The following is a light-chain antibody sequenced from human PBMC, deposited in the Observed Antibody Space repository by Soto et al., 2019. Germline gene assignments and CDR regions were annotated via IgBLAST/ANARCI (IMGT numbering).Light chain of an antibody. J-gene: IGLJ2*01. CDR1: SFNIGSNT. Sequence: QSVLTQPPSASGTPGQRVTISCSGSSFNIGSNTVTWYQHLPGTAPTLLIYSNDQRPAGVAARVSGSKSGTSASLAISGRQSEDEADYYCAAWDDGLKGVVFGGGTKLTVL. CDR3: AAWDDGLKGVV. V-gene: IGLV1-44*01. CDR2: SND.